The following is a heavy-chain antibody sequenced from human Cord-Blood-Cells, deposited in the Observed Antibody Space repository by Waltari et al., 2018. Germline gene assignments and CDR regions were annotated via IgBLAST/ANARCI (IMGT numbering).Heavy chain of an antibody. D-gene: IGHD6-13*01. J-gene: IGHJ3*02. Sequence: EVQLVESGGGLVQPGGSLRPSCAASGFTFSSYWMSWVRQAPGKGLEWVANRKQDGSEKYYVDSVKGRFTISRDNAKNSLYLQMNSLRAEDTAVYYCARDYSQLGDAFDIWGQGTMVTVSS. V-gene: IGHV3-7*01. CDR2: RKQDGSEK. CDR3: ARDYSQLGDAFDI. CDR1: GFTFSSYW.